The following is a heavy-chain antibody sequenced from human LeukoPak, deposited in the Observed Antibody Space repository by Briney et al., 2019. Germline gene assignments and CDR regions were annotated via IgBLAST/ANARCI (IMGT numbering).Heavy chain of an antibody. D-gene: IGHD3-3*01. CDR3: ASLITIFGVTPLTSSYDY. V-gene: IGHV5-51*01. CDR1: GYRFTSYW. CDR2: IYPGESDT. J-gene: IGHJ4*02. Sequence: GESLNISLQGPGYRFTSYWIGWVRQLPGKGLEWMGSIYPGESDTRSRPSFQGEAPISAHKSVSTAYLQWRSLKASDTAMDYCASLITIFGVTPLTSSYDYWGQGTLVTVSS.